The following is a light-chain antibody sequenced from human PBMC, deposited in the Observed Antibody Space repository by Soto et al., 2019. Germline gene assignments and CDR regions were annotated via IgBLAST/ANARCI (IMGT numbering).Light chain of an antibody. CDR2: AVS. V-gene: IGKV1-39*01. CDR3: QQGYSTPLT. CDR1: QRITNR. J-gene: IGKJ1*01. Sequence: DIQMTQSPSSLSVSIGDRVTITCRASQRITNRLNWYQHRPGKAPRLLIYAVSTLESGVPSRSSGSAYGTGFILTISSLQPEDFATYYCQQGYSTPLTFGQRAKVDIK.